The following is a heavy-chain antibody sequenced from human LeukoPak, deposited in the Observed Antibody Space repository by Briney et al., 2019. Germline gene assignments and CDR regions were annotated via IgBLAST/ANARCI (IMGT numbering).Heavy chain of an antibody. CDR2: IIPIFGTA. CDR3: ARPYYGSGSTVNWFDP. V-gene: IGHV1-69*06. CDR1: GYTFTSYA. J-gene: IGHJ5*02. Sequence: ASVKVSCKASGYTFTSYAMNWVRQAPGQGLEWMGGIIPIFGTANYAQKFQGRVTITADKSTSTAYMELSSLRSEDTAVYYCARPYYGSGSTVNWFDPWGQGTLVTVSS. D-gene: IGHD3-10*01.